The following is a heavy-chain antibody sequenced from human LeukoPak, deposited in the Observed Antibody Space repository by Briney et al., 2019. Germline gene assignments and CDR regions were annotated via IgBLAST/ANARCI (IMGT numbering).Heavy chain of an antibody. Sequence: ASVKVSCKASGYTFTSYAMHWVRQAPGQRLEWMGWINAGNGNTKYSQEFQGRVTITRDTSASTAYMELSSLRSEDMAVYYCARFYYGSGSYYVQDYWGQGTLVTVSS. CDR3: ARFYYGSGSYYVQDY. D-gene: IGHD3-10*01. V-gene: IGHV1-3*03. J-gene: IGHJ4*02. CDR1: GYTFTSYA. CDR2: INAGNGNT.